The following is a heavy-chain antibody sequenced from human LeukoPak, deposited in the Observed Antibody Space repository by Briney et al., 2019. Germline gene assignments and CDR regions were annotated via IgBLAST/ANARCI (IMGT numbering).Heavy chain of an antibody. J-gene: IGHJ4*02. V-gene: IGHV3-21*04. Sequence: GGSLRLSCAASGFTFSSYIMNWVRQAPGKGLEWVSSISSSSSYIYYADSVKGRFTISRDNAKNSLYLQMNSLRAEDTAIYYCAKGATVKYFYYLDYWGQGTLVTVSS. CDR3: AKGATVKYFYYLDY. CDR2: ISSSSSYI. D-gene: IGHD2/OR15-2a*01. CDR1: GFTFSSYI.